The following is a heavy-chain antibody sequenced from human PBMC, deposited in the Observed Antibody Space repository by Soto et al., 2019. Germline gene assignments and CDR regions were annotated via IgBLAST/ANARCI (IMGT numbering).Heavy chain of an antibody. Sequence: EVQLLESGGGLVPPGGSLRLSCAASGFTFSNYDMIWVRQAPGKGLEWVSAVSESGRSTYYADSVKGHFTISRDNSKNTLYLQMNSLRAEDTAIYFCAKDRRGVMDVWGQGTTVTVSS. CDR2: VSESGRST. V-gene: IGHV3-23*01. D-gene: IGHD3-10*01. CDR1: GFTFSNYD. CDR3: AKDRRGVMDV. J-gene: IGHJ6*02.